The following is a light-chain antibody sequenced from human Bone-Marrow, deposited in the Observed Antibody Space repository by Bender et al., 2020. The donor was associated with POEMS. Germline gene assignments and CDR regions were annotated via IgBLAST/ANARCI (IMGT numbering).Light chain of an antibody. CDR1: SSNFGNNA. Sequence: QSVLTQPPSASGTPGQSVTISCSGTSSNFGNNAANWYQHVPGTAPKLLIYSNNQRPSGVPDRFSASTSGTSASLAISGLHSDDEADYYCSSWDASLNGWVFGGGTKLTVL. J-gene: IGLJ3*02. V-gene: IGLV1-44*01. CDR3: SSWDASLNGWV. CDR2: SNN.